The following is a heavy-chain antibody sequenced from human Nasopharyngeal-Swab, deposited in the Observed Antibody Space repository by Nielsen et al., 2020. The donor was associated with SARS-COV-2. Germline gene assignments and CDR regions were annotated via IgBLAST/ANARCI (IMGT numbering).Heavy chain of an antibody. CDR1: GGTFSGYA. J-gene: IGHJ6*02. Sequence: SVQVSCNASGGTFSGYAISWVRQAPGQGREWMGGIIPIFGTANYAQKFQGRVTITADESTSTAYMQLSSLRSEDTAVYYCARAARYYDILTGYYYHYYNGMDVWGQGTTVTVSS. D-gene: IGHD3-9*01. CDR2: IIPIFGTA. V-gene: IGHV1-69*13. CDR3: ARAARYYDILTGYYYHYYNGMDV.